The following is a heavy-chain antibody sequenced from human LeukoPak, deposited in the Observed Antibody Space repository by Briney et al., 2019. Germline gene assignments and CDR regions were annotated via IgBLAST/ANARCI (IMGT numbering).Heavy chain of an antibody. D-gene: IGHD2-2*01. CDR2: IYSGGST. CDR1: GFTFSSYG. Sequence: GGSLRLSCAASGFTFSSYGMHWVRQAPGKGLEWVSVIYSGGSTYYADSVKGRFTISRDNSKNTLYLQMNSLRAEDTAVYYCARLATSDIVVVPTDAFDIWGQGTMVTVSS. CDR3: ARLATSDIVVVPTDAFDI. J-gene: IGHJ3*02. V-gene: IGHV3-53*01.